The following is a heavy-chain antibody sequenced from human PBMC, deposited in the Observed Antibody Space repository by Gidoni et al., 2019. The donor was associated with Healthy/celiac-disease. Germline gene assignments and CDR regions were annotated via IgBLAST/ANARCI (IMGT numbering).Heavy chain of an antibody. D-gene: IGHD3-10*01. CDR2: IYYSGST. J-gene: IGHJ4*02. V-gene: IGHV4-31*03. CDR1: GGPISSGGYY. CDR3: ARDLRVVRVFDY. Sequence: QVQLQESGPGLVKPSQTLSLTCTVSGGPISSGGYYWSWIRQHPGKGLEWVGYIYYSGSTYYNPSLKSRVTISVDTSKNQFSLKLSSVTAADTAVYYCARDLRVVRVFDYWGQGTLVTVSS.